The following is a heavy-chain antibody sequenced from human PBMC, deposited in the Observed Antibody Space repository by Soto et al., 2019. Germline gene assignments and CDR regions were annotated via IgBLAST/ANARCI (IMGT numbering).Heavy chain of an antibody. Sequence: SETLSLTCSVSGGAIRSDYWSCIRQPPGKGLEWIGYIYYSGSTNYNPSLKSRVTISVDTSKNQFSLKLSSVTAADTAVYYCARQDSTLSYMDVWGKGTTVTVSS. J-gene: IGHJ6*03. CDR3: ARQDSTLSYMDV. V-gene: IGHV4-59*08. CDR1: GGAIRSDY. CDR2: IYYSGST. D-gene: IGHD3-16*02.